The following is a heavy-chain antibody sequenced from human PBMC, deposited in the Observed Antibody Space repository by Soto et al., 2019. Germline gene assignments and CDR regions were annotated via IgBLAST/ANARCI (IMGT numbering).Heavy chain of an antibody. CDR3: AKEDIVVVVAAKLRYFDL. D-gene: IGHD2-15*01. Sequence: QVQLVESGGGVVQPGRSLRLSCAASGFTFSSYGMHWVRQAPGKGLEWVAVISYDGSNKYYADSVTGRFTISRDNSKNTLYRQMNSLRAENTAVYYCAKEDIVVVVAAKLRYFDLWGRGTLVTVSS. CDR1: GFTFSSYG. V-gene: IGHV3-30*18. CDR2: ISYDGSNK. J-gene: IGHJ2*01.